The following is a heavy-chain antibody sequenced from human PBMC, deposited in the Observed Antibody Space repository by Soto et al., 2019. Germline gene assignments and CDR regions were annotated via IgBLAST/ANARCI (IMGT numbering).Heavy chain of an antibody. J-gene: IGHJ6*02. D-gene: IGHD1-20*01. CDR1: GGTFSSYD. V-gene: IGHV1-8*02. CDR2: MNPNSGNT. Sequence: QVQLVQSGAEVKKPGSSVKVSCKASGGTFSSYDINWVRQATGQGLEWMGWMNPNSGNTGYAQKFQGRVTMTRNTSISTAYMELSSLRSEDTAVYYCASRVNYNWNAYYYYYYGMDVWGQGTTVTVSS. CDR3: ASRVNYNWNAYYYYYYGMDV.